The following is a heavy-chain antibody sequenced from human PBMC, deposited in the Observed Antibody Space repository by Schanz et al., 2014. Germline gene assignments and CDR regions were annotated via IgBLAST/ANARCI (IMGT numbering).Heavy chain of an antibody. Sequence: QVQLVESGGGMVQPGRSLRLSCAASGFTLSRYTMHWVRQAPGKGLEWVAVISSDGSNKYYADSVEGRFTISRENSKNSLYLQMDSLRDEDTAVYYCARGGATRFDYRGQGPRVTVSS. J-gene: IGHJ4*02. D-gene: IGHD1-26*01. CDR2: ISSDGSNK. V-gene: IGHV3-30*04. CDR3: ARGGATRFDY. CDR1: GFTLSRYT.